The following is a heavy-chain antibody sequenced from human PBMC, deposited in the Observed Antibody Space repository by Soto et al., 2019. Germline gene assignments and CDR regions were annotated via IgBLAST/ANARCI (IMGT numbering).Heavy chain of an antibody. CDR2: INPNSGGT. V-gene: IGHV1-2*02. J-gene: IGHJ6*02. CDR1: GYTFTDYY. Sequence: QVQLVQSGAEVKKPGASVKVSCKASGYTFTDYYNHWVRQAPGQGLECMGWINPNSGGTSYPHKFQGRVTMTRVTSITTAYMDLRSRRSDNTALYYCAKDANVVVVPAATGGMDVWGQGTTITVSS. D-gene: IGHD2-2*01. CDR3: AKDANVVVVPAATGGMDV.